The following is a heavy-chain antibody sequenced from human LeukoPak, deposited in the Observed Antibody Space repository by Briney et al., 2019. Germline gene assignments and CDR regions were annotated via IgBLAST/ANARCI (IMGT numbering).Heavy chain of an antibody. CDR1: GGSISSGGYS. Sequence: SETLSLTCAVSGGSISSGGYSWSWIRQPPGKGLEWIGYIYHSGSTYYNPSLKSRVTISVDTSKNQFSLKLSSVTAADTAVYYCARADPSFDYWGQGTLVTVSS. V-gene: IGHV4-30-2*01. CDR3: ARADPSFDY. J-gene: IGHJ4*02. CDR2: IYHSGST.